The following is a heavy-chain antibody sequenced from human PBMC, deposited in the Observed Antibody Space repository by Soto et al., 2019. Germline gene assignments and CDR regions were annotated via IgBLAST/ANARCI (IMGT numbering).Heavy chain of an antibody. V-gene: IGHV3-33*01. D-gene: IGHD2-2*01. J-gene: IGHJ4*02. CDR3: ARTTEYQYDF. Sequence: QVQLVESGGGVVQPGRSLRLSCAASGFTFSSYGMHWVRQAPGKGLEWVAVIWYDGSNKYYADSVKGRFTISRYNSKNTLYLQMNSLRAEDTAVDYCARTTEYQYDFWGQGSLVTVSS. CDR2: IWYDGSNK. CDR1: GFTFSSYG.